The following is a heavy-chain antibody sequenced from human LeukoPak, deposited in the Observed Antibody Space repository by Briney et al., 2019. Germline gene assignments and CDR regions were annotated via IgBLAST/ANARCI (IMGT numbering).Heavy chain of an antibody. CDR1: GFTLSSYA. CDR2: IRNKANSYTT. D-gene: IGHD1-26*01. J-gene: IGHJ4*02. V-gene: IGHV3-72*01. CDR3: TRLVGAND. Sequence: GGSLRLSCAASGFTLSSYAMSWVRQAPGKGLEWVGRIRNKANSYTTEYAASVQGRFTVSRDDSKNSLYLQMNSMKTEDTAVYYCTRLVGANDWGQGTLVTVSS.